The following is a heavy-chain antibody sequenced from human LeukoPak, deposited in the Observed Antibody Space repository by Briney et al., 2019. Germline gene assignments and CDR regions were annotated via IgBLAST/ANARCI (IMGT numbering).Heavy chain of an antibody. CDR1: GYTFTSYY. V-gene: IGHV1-46*01. CDR2: INPSGGST. CDR3: ARGDGSGYYLGYFDY. D-gene: IGHD3-22*01. Sequence: ASVKVSCKASGYTFTSYYMHWVRQAPGQGLEWMGIINPSGGSTSYAQKFQGRVTMTRDMSTSTVYMELSSLRSEDTAVYYCARGDGSGYYLGYFDYWGQGTLVTVSS. J-gene: IGHJ4*02.